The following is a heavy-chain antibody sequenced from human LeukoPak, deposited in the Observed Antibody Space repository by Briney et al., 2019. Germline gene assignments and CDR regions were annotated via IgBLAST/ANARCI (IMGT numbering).Heavy chain of an antibody. CDR1: GGSISSGSYY. CDR2: IYTSGST. D-gene: IGHD6-13*01. J-gene: IGHJ5*02. V-gene: IGHV4-61*02. Sequence: PSETLSLTCTVSGGSISSGSYYWSWIRQPAGKGLEWIGRIYTSGSTNYNPSLKSRVTISVDTSKNQFSLKLSSVTAADTAVYYCARLGSSWYLGWFDPWGQGTLVTVSS. CDR3: ARLGSSWYLGWFDP.